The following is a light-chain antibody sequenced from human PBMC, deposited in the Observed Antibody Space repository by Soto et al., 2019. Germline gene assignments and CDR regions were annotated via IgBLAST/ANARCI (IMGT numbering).Light chain of an antibody. J-gene: IGKJ1*01. CDR2: GAS. V-gene: IGKV1-12*01. CDR3: LQVYSFPRT. Sequence: DIQMTQSPSTLSASVGDRVTITCRASQDIAGYLAWYQHKPGRTPELLIHGASRLQSGVPARFSGSGSGTEFILTISNLQPEDFASYFCLQVYSFPRTFGLGTKV. CDR1: QDIAGY.